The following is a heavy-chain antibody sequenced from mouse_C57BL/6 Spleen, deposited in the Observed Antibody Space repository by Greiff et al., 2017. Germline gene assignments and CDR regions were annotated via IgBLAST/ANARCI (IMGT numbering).Heavy chain of an antibody. CDR3: ARGGVYQYGVAY. CDR1: GYTFTGYW. CDR2: ILPGSGST. Sequence: QVQLQQSGAELMKPGASVKLSCKATGYTFTGYWIDWVKQRPGHGLEWIGEILPGSGSTNYNEKFKGKATLTADTSSNTAYMQLSSLTTEDSAVYYCARGGVYQYGVAYWGQGTLGTVSA. J-gene: IGHJ3*01. D-gene: IGHD1-2*01. V-gene: IGHV1-9*01.